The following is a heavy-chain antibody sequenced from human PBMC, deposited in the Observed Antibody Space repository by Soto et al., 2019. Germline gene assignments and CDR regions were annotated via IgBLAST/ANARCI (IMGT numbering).Heavy chain of an antibody. J-gene: IGHJ4*02. CDR2: IPYTGDNT. Sequence: EVQLLESGGGLVQPGGSLRLSCAASGFTFSSCAMTWVRRAPGKGLEWVSNIPYTGDNTYYADSVKGLFTISRDTSKNSLHLQMDSLRAEDTAIYCCAKSREMTSYAPLDNCGQGTLVTVSS. D-gene: IGHD2-2*01. V-gene: IGHV3-23*01. CDR1: GFTFSSCA. CDR3: AKSREMTSYAPLDN.